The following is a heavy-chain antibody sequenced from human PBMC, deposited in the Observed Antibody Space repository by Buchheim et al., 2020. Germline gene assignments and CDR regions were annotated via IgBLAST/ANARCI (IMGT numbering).Heavy chain of an antibody. Sequence: QMQLVQSGPEVKKPGTSVKVSCKASGFTFTSSAMQWVRQARGQRLEWIGWIVVGSGNTNYAQKFQERVTNTREVSTSTDYMELSSLRSEDTAVYYCAADPYRYSYGRGTEYYYYGMDVWGQGTT. CDR1: GFTFTSSA. J-gene: IGHJ6*02. CDR3: AADPYRYSYGRGTEYYYYGMDV. D-gene: IGHD5-18*01. V-gene: IGHV1-58*02. CDR2: IVVGSGNT.